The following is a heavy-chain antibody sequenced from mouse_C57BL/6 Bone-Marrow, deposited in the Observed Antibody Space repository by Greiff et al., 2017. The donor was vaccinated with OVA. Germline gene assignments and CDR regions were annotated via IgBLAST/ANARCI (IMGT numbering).Heavy chain of an antibody. J-gene: IGHJ3*01. V-gene: IGHV5-9-1*02. CDR1: GFTFSSYA. D-gene: IGHD1-1*01. CDR2: ISSGGDYI. Sequence: EVQVVESGEGLVKPGGSLKLSCAASGFTFSSYAMSWVRQTTEKRLAWVAYISSGGDYIYYADTVKGRFTISRDNARHTLYLQMSSLKSEDTAMYYCTRDPDINIRFAYWGQGTLVTVSA. CDR3: TRDPDINIRFAY.